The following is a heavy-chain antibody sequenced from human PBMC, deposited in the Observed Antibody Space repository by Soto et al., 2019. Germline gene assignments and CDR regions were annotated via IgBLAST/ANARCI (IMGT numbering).Heavy chain of an antibody. J-gene: IGHJ4*02. CDR2: IYYSGST. D-gene: IGHD2-21*02. CDR3: ARVIVVVTAKFDY. V-gene: IGHV4-39*01. Sequence: SETLSLTCTVSGGSVSSSSYYWGWIRQPPGKGLEWIGSIYYSGSTYYNPSLKSRVTITVDTSKNQFSLKLSSVTAADTAVYYCARVIVVVTAKFDYWGQGTLVTVSS. CDR1: GGSVSSSSYY.